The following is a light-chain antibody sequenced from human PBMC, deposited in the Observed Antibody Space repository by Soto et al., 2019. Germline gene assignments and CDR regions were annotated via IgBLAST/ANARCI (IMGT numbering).Light chain of an antibody. V-gene: IGLV2-23*02. J-gene: IGLJ2*01. CDR1: SSDVGGYKY. Sequence: QSVLTQPASVSGSPGQSITISCTGTSSDVGGYKYVCWYQQLPGRAPRLMIYEVSKWPSGVSNRFSGSKSGNTAALTISGLQAEDEADYYCCSYAGSTTYVVFGGGTKVTVL. CDR2: EVS. CDR3: CSYAGSTTYVV.